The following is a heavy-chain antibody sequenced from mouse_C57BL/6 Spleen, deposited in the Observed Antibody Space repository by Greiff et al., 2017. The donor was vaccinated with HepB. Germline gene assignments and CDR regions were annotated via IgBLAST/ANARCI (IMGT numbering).Heavy chain of an antibody. CDR3: ARPGTASMDY. D-gene: IGHD1-2*01. CDR1: GYTFTSYT. CDR2: INPSSGYT. V-gene: IGHV1-4*01. J-gene: IGHJ4*01. Sequence: ESGAELARPGASVKMSCKASGYTFTSYTMHWVKQRPGQGLEWIGYINPSSGYTKYNQKFKDKATLTADKSSSTAYMQLSSLTSEDSAVYYCARPGTASMDYWGQGTSVTVSS.